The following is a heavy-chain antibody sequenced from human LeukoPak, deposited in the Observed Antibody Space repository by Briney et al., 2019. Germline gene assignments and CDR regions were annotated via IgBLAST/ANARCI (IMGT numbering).Heavy chain of an antibody. V-gene: IGHV5-51*01. CDR1: GYSFINYW. CDR3: ARRTGFFDY. CDR2: IYPDDSDT. D-gene: IGHD1-14*01. J-gene: IGHJ4*02. Sequence: GESLKISCKASGYSFINYWIGWVRQMPGKGLEWMGIIYPDDSDTRYSPSFQGQVTISADRSISTTYLQWSSPRASDTAMYYCARRTGFFDYWGQGTLVTVSS.